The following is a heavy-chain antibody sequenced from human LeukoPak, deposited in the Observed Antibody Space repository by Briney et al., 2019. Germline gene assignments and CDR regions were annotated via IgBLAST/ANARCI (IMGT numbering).Heavy chain of an antibody. CDR2: IYYTGST. CDR1: GGSISNYY. D-gene: IGHD2-21*01. Sequence: SETLSHTCSVSGGSISNYYWSWIRQPPGKGLEFIGHIYYTGSTKYNPPLKSRVTISVDTSKNQFSLKLTSVTAADTAVYYCAKFYSMSGPNWLDPWGQGILVTVSS. V-gene: IGHV4-59*01. CDR3: AKFYSMSGPNWLDP. J-gene: IGHJ5*02.